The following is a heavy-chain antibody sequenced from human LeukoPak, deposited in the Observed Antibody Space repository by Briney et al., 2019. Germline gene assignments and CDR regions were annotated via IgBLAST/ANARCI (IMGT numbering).Heavy chain of an antibody. CDR2: IIPIFGTA. V-gene: IGHV1-69*13. Sequence: ASVKVSCKASGYTFTSYGISWVRQAPGQGLEWMGGIIPIFGTANYAQKFQGRVTITADESTSTAYMELSSLRSEDTAVYYCASQTTVPYAFDIWGQGTMVTVSS. J-gene: IGHJ3*02. CDR1: GYTFTSYG. D-gene: IGHD4-17*01. CDR3: ASQTTVPYAFDI.